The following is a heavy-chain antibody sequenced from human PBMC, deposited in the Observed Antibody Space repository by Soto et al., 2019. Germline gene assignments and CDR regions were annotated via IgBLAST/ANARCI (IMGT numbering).Heavy chain of an antibody. CDR3: AREERRIVVVPAAIPPGGMDV. J-gene: IGHJ6*02. Sequence: QVQLVQCGAEVKRPGASVKVSCKASGYTFTSYAMHLVRQAPGQRLEWMGWINAGNGNTKYSQKFQGRVTITRDTSASTAYMELSSLRSEDTAVYYCAREERRIVVVPAAIPPGGMDVWGQGTTVTVSS. CDR2: INAGNGNT. D-gene: IGHD2-2*02. V-gene: IGHV1-3*01. CDR1: GYTFTSYA.